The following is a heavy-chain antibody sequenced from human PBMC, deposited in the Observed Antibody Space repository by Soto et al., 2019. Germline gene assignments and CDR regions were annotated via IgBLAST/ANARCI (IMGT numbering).Heavy chain of an antibody. CDR3: TTDLVVTIFGVVIYPDY. CDR2: IKSKTDGGTT. D-gene: IGHD3-3*01. V-gene: IGHV3-15*01. Sequence: XGSLGLSCAASGFTFSNAWMSVVRQAPGKGLEWVGRIKSKTDGGTTDYAAPVKGRFTISRDDSKNTLYLQMNRLKTEDTAVYYCTTDLVVTIFGVVIYPDYWGQGTLVTVS. J-gene: IGHJ4*02. CDR1: GFTFSNAW.